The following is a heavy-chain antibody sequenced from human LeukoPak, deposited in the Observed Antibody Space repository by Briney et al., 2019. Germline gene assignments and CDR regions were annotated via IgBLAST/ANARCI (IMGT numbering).Heavy chain of an antibody. D-gene: IGHD2-2*02. CDR2: ISSGGAYI. V-gene: IGHV3-21*01. J-gene: IGHJ6*03. CDR3: ASNLGFCSSRNCYSNYRDV. CDR1: GFTFSSYR. Sequence: GGSLRLSCAASGFTFSSYRMNWVRQAPGKGLEWDSSISSGGAYIHYADSVKGRFTISRDNAKNSLYLQMNSLRAEDTAEYSCASNLGFCSSRNCYSNYRDVWGKGTTVTVSS.